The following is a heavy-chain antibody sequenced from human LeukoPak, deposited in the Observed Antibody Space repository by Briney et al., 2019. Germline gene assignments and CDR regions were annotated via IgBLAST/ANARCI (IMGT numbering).Heavy chain of an antibody. CDR2: INPSGGGT. J-gene: IGHJ4*02. V-gene: IGHV1-46*01. CDR3: ARDTPTTVTQEGVIFDY. Sequence: APVKVSCKASGYTFTSYYMHWVRQAPGQGLEWLGIINPSGGGTSYAQKFQGRVTMTRDTSTSTVYMELSSLRSEDTAVYYCARDTPTTVTQEGVIFDYWGQGTLVTVSS. CDR1: GYTFTSYY. D-gene: IGHD4-17*01.